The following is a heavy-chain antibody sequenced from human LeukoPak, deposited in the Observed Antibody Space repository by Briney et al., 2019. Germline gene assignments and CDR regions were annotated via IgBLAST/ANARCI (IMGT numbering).Heavy chain of an antibody. CDR3: ARQGYSSPYYYMDV. CDR1: GYSFTSYL. J-gene: IGHJ6*03. Sequence: KGGESLKISCKGSGYSFTSYLTGWVREMRGKGLGWMGIIYPGDSDTRYSPSFQGQVTISADKSISTAYLQWSSLKASDTAMYYCARQGYSSPYYYMDVWGKGTTVTVSS. D-gene: IGHD2-15*01. CDR2: IYPGDSDT. V-gene: IGHV5-51*01.